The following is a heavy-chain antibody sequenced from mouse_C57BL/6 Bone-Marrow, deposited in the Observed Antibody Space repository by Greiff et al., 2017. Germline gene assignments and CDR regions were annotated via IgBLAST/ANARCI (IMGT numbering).Heavy chain of an antibody. CDR1: GYTFTDYY. D-gene: IGHD2-4*01. J-gene: IGHJ3*01. CDR3: ARESFYYDYDWFAY. CDR2: IYPGSGNT. Sequence: QVQLQQSGPGLVKPGASVKISCKASGYTFTDYYINWVKQRPGQGLEWIGWIYPGSGNTKYNEKFKGKATLTVDTYSSTAYMQLSRLTSEESAVYFCARESFYYDYDWFAYWGQGTLVTVSA. V-gene: IGHV1-84*01.